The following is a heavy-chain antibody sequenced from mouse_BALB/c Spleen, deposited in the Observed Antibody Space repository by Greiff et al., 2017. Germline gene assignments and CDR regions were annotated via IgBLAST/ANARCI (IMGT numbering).Heavy chain of an antibody. CDR2: ISYSGST. CDR1: GYSITSDYA. J-gene: IGHJ4*01. Sequence: DVKLQESGPGLVKPSQSLSLTCTVTGYSITSDYAWNWIRQFPGNKLEWMGYISYSGSTSYNPSLKSRISITRDTSKNQFFLQLNSVTTEDTATYYCARSGRAMDYWGQGTSVTVSS. CDR3: ARSGRAMDY. D-gene: IGHD3-1*01. V-gene: IGHV3-2*02.